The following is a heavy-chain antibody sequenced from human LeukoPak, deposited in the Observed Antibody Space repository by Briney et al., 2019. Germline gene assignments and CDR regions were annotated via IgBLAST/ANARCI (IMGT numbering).Heavy chain of an antibody. CDR3: ARGLPPNSSSWYYFDY. CDR1: GYTFTGYY. CDR2: INPNSGGT. J-gene: IGHJ4*02. Sequence: ASVKVSCKASGYTFTGYYMHWVRQAPGQGLEWMGWINPNSGGTNYAQKFQGRVTMTRDTSISTAYMELSRLRSDDTAVYYCARGLPPNSSSWYYFDYWGQGTLVTVSS. V-gene: IGHV1-2*02. D-gene: IGHD6-13*01.